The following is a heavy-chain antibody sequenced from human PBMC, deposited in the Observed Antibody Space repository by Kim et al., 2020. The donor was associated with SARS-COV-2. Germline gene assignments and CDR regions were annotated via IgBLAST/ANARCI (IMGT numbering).Heavy chain of an antibody. J-gene: IGHJ4*01. CDR3: ARGGGVLHLGELSLFPLDY. CDR2: IIPIFGTA. CDR1: GGTFSSYA. Sequence: SVKVSCKASGGTFSSYAISWVRQAPGQGLEWMGGIIPIFGTANYAQKFQGRVTITADESTSTAYMELSSLRSEDTAVYYCARGGGVLHLGELSLFPLDYWGHGTLVTVSS. D-gene: IGHD3-16*02. V-gene: IGHV1-69*13.